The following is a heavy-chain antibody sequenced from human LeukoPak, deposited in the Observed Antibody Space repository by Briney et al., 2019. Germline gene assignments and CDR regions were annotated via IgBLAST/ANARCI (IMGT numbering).Heavy chain of an antibody. V-gene: IGHV3-30-3*02. Sequence: GRSLRLSCAASRFTFRNYGMHWVRQAPGKGLEWVAVMSSDGSKKYYADSVKGRFTISRDNSKNTLYLQMNSLRAEDTAVYYCAKKFTGTTVISGDYFDYWGQGTLVTVSS. J-gene: IGHJ4*02. CDR3: AKKFTGTTVISGDYFDY. CDR2: MSSDGSKK. CDR1: RFTFRNYG. D-gene: IGHD4-17*01.